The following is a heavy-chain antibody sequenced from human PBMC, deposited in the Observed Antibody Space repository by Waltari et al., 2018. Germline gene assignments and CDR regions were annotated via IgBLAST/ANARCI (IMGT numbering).Heavy chain of an antibody. CDR2: IYYSGST. V-gene: IGHV4-39*07. Sequence: QLQLQESGPGLVKPSETLSLTCTVSGGSISSSSYYWGWLRQPPGKGLEWIGSIYYSGSTYYNPSLKSRVTISVDTSKNQFSLKLSSVTAADTAVYYCARDMDSSSWYIYFQHWGQGTLVTVSS. CDR3: ARDMDSSSWYIYFQH. D-gene: IGHD6-13*01. CDR1: GGSISSSSYY. J-gene: IGHJ1*01.